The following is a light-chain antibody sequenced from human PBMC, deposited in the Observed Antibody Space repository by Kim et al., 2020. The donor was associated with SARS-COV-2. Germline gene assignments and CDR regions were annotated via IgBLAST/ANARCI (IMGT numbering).Light chain of an antibody. CDR3: SSYTGSNTLL. V-gene: IGLV2-14*03. Sequence: GQSITFSGTGTSSDIGDYNYVSWYQQHPGKAPKLLIYSVSNRPSGVSNRFSGSKSGNTASLTISGLQAEDEADYYCSSYTGSNTLLFGGGTQLTVL. CDR2: SVS. J-gene: IGLJ2*01. CDR1: SSDIGDYNY.